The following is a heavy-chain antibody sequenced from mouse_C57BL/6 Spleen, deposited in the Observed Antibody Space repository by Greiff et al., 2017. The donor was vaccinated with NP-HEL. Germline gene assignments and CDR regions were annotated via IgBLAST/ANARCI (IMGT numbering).Heavy chain of an antibody. J-gene: IGHJ2*01. V-gene: IGHV1-26*01. CDR3: ASGSNYKEDD. CDR2: INPNNGGT. CDR1: GYTFTDYY. D-gene: IGHD2-5*01. Sequence: EVQLQQSGPELVKPGASVKISCKASGYTFTDYYMNWVKQSHGKSLEWIGDINPNNGGTSYNQKFKGKATLTVDKSSSTAYMELRSLTSEDSAVYYCASGSNYKEDDWGKGTTLTVSS.